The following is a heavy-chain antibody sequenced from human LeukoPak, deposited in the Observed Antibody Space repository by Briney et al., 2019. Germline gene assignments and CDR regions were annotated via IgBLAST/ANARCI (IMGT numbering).Heavy chain of an antibody. D-gene: IGHD6-13*01. CDR2: INHSGST. J-gene: IGHJ4*02. CDR1: GGSFSGYY. V-gene: IGHV4-34*01. CDR3: ARRRAAAGSRDDY. Sequence: SETPSLTCAVYGGSFSGYYWSWIRQPPGKGLEWIGEINHSGSTNYNPSLKSRVTISVDTSKNQFSLKLSSVTAADTAVYYCARRRAAAGSRDDYWGQGTLVTVSS.